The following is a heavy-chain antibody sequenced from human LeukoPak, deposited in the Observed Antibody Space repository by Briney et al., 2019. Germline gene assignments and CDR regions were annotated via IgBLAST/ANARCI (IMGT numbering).Heavy chain of an antibody. J-gene: IGHJ3*02. CDR3: ARSRRVLEWLLCAFDI. Sequence: PGGSLRLSCAASGFTFSDYYMSWIRQAPGKGLEWVSYISSSGSTIYYADSVKGRFTISRDNAKNSLYLQMNSLRAEDTAVYYCARSRRVLEWLLCAFDIWGQGTMVTVSS. V-gene: IGHV3-11*04. CDR1: GFTFSDYY. D-gene: IGHD3-3*01. CDR2: ISSSGSTI.